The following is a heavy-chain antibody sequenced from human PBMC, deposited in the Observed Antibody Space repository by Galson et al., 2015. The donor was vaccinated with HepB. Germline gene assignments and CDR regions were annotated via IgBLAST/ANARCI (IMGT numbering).Heavy chain of an antibody. Sequence: SVKVSCKASGGTFSSYAISWVRQAPGQGLEWMGGIIPIFGTANYAQKFQGRVTITADESTSTAYMELSSLRSEDTAVYYCASGAKNDYGEWGAYYYYYYYMDVWGKGTTVTVSS. CDR3: ASGAKNDYGEWGAYYYYYYYMDV. CDR2: IIPIFGTA. J-gene: IGHJ6*03. D-gene: IGHD4-17*01. CDR1: GGTFSSYA. V-gene: IGHV1-69*13.